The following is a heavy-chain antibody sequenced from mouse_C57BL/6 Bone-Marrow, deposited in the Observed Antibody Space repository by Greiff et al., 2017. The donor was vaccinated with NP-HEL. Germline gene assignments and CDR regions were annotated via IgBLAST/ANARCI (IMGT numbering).Heavy chain of an antibody. V-gene: IGHV1-18*01. Sequence: EVQRVESGPELVKPGASVKIPCKASGYTFTDYNMDWVKQSHGKSLEWIGDINPNNGGTIYNQKFKGKATLTVDKSSSTAYMELRSLTSEDTAVYYCATQLGRWYFDVWGTGTTVTVSS. D-gene: IGHD4-1*02. CDR2: INPNNGGT. CDR1: GYTFTDYN. CDR3: ATQLGRWYFDV. J-gene: IGHJ1*03.